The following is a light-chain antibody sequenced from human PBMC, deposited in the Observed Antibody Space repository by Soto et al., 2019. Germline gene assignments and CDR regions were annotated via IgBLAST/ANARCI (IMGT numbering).Light chain of an antibody. CDR3: AAWDDSLNGWV. J-gene: IGLJ3*02. CDR1: NANIGVNI. V-gene: IGLV1-44*01. Sequence: QSVLTQPPSASEAPGQRVTISCSGSNANIGVNIVNWYQQLPGSAPKLLIYTNDQRPSGVPDRFSGSKSGTSASLAISGLQSDDEADYYCAAWDDSLNGWVFGGGTKLTVL. CDR2: TND.